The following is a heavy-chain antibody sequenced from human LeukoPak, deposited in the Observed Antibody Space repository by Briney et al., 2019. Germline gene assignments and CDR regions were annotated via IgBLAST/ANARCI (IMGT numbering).Heavy chain of an antibody. D-gene: IGHD3-10*01. CDR3: ARDAPGYYGSGSSFYMDV. J-gene: IGHJ6*03. CDR2: INPNSGGT. V-gene: IGHV1-2*02. Sequence: ASVKVSCKASGYTFTSYDINWVRQATGQGLEWMGWINPNSGGTNYAQKFQGRVTMTRDTSISTAYMELSRLRSDDTAVYYCARDAPGYYGSGSSFYMDVWGKGTTVTVSS. CDR1: GYTFTSYD.